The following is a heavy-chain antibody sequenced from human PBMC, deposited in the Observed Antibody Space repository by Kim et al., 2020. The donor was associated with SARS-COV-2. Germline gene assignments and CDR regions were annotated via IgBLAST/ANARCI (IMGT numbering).Heavy chain of an antibody. Sequence: FQGRVTMTEDTSTDTAYMELSSLRSEDTAVYYCATAGGQIAVADPGAFDIWGQGTMVTVSS. CDR3: ATAGGQIAVADPGAFDI. D-gene: IGHD6-19*01. V-gene: IGHV1-24*01. J-gene: IGHJ3*02.